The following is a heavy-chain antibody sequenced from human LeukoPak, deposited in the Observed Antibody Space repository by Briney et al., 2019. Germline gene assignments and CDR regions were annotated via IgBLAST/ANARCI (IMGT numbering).Heavy chain of an antibody. Sequence: GGSLRLSCAASGFTFSSYWMSWVRQAPGKGLEWVAVISYDGSNKYYADSVKGRFTISRDNSKNTLYLQMNSLRAEDTAVYYCARDPPRGDSSSLPDAFDIWGQGTMVTVSS. V-gene: IGHV3-30-3*01. J-gene: IGHJ3*02. CDR3: ARDPPRGDSSSLPDAFDI. D-gene: IGHD6-13*01. CDR1: GFTFSSYW. CDR2: ISYDGSNK.